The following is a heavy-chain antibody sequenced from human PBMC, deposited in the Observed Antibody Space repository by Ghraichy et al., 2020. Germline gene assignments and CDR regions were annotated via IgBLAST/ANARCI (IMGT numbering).Heavy chain of an antibody. V-gene: IGHV5-10-1*01. Sequence: GESLNISCKGSGYKFSNYWITWVRQMPGKGLECMGRIDPSDSYTNYSPSFQGHVTMSADKSTSTAYLHLRSLKASDTAMFYCARLAYTYLPPDYWGQGTLLTVSS. CDR1: GYKFSNYW. CDR2: IDPSDSYT. J-gene: IGHJ4*02. CDR3: ARLAYTYLPPDY. D-gene: IGHD2-2*02.